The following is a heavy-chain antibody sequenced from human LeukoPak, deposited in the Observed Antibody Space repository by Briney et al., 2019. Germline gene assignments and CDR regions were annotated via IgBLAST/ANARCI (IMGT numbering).Heavy chain of an antibody. CDR2: ISYDGSNK. Sequence: GGSLRLSCAASGFTFSSYGMHWVRQAPGKGLEWVAVISYDGSNKYYADSVKGRFTISRDNSKNTLYLQMNSLRAEDTAVYYCARHSSGWVHYYYYGMDVWGQGTTVTVSS. D-gene: IGHD6-19*01. CDR1: GFTFSSYG. J-gene: IGHJ6*02. V-gene: IGHV3-30*03. CDR3: ARHSSGWVHYYYYGMDV.